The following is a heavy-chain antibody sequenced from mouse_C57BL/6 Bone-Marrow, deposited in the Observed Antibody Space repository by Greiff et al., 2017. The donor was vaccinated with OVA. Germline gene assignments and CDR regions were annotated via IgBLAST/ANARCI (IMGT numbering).Heavy chain of an antibody. CDR1: GYTFTSYW. J-gene: IGHJ4*01. CDR2: IHPNSGST. D-gene: IGHD1-1*01. V-gene: IGHV1-64*01. CDR3: ARHRYYGSSPYYAMDY. Sequence: LQQPGAELVKPGASVKLSCKASGYTFTSYWMHWVKQRPGQGLEWIGMIHPNSGSTNYNEKFKSKATLTVDKSSSTAYMQLSSLTSEDSAVYYCARHRYYGSSPYYAMDYWGQGTSVTVSS.